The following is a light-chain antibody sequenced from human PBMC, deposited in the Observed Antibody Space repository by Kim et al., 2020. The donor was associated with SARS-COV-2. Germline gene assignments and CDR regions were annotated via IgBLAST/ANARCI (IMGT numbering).Light chain of an antibody. J-gene: IGLJ1*01. CDR1: SSDVGGYNY. CDR2: DVS. V-gene: IGLV2-14*01. CDR3: SSYTSSSTSLYV. Sequence: QSALTQPASVSGSPGQSITISCTGTSSDVGGYNYVSWYQQHPGKAPKLMIYDVSKRPSGVSNRFSGSKSGNTASLTIPGLQAEDEADYYCSSYTSSSTSLYVFGTGTKVTVL.